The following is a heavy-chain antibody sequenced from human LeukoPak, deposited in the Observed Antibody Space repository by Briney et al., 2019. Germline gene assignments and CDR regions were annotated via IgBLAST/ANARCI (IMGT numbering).Heavy chain of an antibody. CDR1: GGSISSGDDY. Sequence: SQTLSLTCTVSGGSISSGDDYWSWIRQHPGKGLECIGYIYYSGSTYYNPSLESRVTISVDTSKNQFSLKLSSVTAADTAVYYCARVDYYGSGNYFDYWGQGTLVTVSS. D-gene: IGHD3-10*01. V-gene: IGHV4-31*03. CDR3: ARVDYYGSGNYFDY. J-gene: IGHJ4*02. CDR2: IYYSGST.